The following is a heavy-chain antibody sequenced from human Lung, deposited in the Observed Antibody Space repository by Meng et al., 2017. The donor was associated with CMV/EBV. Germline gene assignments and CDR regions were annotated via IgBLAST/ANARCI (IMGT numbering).Heavy chain of an antibody. V-gene: IGHV2-5*02. Sequence: TLKESGPTLXXXXXTXTRXXXXSGFSLSTSGVGVGWIRQPPGKALEWLALIYWDDDKRYSPSLKSRLTTTKDTSKNQVVLTMTSMDPVDTATYYCAHRPTLWNSYDLFDYWGQGTLVTVSS. J-gene: IGHJ4*02. CDR2: IYWDDDK. D-gene: IGHD5-12*01. CDR3: AHRPTLWNSYDLFDY. CDR1: GFSLSTSGVG.